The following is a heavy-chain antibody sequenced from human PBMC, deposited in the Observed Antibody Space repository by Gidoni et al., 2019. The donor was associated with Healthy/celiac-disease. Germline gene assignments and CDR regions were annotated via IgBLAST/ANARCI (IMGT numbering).Heavy chain of an antibody. J-gene: IGHJ4*02. CDR2: IKQDGSEK. Sequence: EVQLVESGGGLVQPGGSLRLSCAASGFTVSSYGMSWVRQAPGKGLEWVANIKQDGSEKYYVDSVKGRFTISRDNAKNSLYLQMNSLRAEDTAVYYCAREPNDYGDYSSWSYWGQGTLVTVSS. CDR1: GFTVSSYG. V-gene: IGHV3-7*01. CDR3: AREPNDYGDYSSWSY. D-gene: IGHD4-17*01.